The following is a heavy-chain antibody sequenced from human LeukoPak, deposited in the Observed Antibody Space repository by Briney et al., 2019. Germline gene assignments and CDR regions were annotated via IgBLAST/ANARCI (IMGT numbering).Heavy chain of an antibody. CDR2: IYYNGDT. D-gene: IGHD5-18*01. J-gene: IGHJ4*02. CDR1: GGSVSNSLYY. V-gene: IGHV4-61*01. Sequence: SETLSLTCTVSGGSVSNSLYYWSWIRQPPGKGLEWIGYIYYNGDTNYNPSLKSRVIISIDTSSNQFSLRLNSMTAADMAVYYCARVLRAASWRSYDYWGQGSLVTVSS. CDR3: ARVLRAASWRSYDY.